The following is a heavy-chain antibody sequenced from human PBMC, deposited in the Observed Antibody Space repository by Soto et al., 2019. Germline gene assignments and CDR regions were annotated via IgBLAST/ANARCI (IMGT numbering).Heavy chain of an antibody. V-gene: IGHV3-23*01. CDR2: ISGSGGST. D-gene: IGHD3-10*01. CDR1: GFTFSSYA. CDR3: AKGLWFGELPYYYGMDV. J-gene: IGHJ6*02. Sequence: SLRLSCAASGFTFSSYAMSWVRQAPGKGLEWVSAISGSGGSTYYADSVKGRFTISRDNSKNTLYLQMNSLRAEDTAVYYCAKGLWFGELPYYYGMDVWGQGTTVTVSS.